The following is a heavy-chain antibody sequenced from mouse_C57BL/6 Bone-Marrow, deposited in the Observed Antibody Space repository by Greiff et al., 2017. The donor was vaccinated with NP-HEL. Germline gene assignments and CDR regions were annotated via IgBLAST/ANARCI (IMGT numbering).Heavy chain of an antibody. CDR2: ISSGSSTI. V-gene: IGHV5-17*01. J-gene: IGHJ4*01. CDR1: GFTFSDYG. Sequence: EVKLMESGGGLVKPGGSLKLSCAASGFTFSDYGMHWVRQAPEKGLEWVAYISSGSSTIYYADTVKGRFTISRDNAKNTLFLQMTSLRSEDTAMYYCARGPHYYAMDNWGQGTSVTVSS. CDR3: ARGPHYYAMDN.